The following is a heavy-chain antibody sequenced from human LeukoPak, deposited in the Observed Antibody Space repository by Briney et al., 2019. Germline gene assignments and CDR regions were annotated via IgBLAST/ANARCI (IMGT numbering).Heavy chain of an antibody. Sequence: GGSLRLSCAASGFIFSSHGMNWVRQAPGKGLEWVSGVSPSGDITYYADSVKGRFTISRDNSKNTLYLQMNSLRAEDTAVFYCAKDRDDYVWGSYLGAFDIWGQGTMVTVSS. V-gene: IGHV3-23*01. D-gene: IGHD3-16*01. CDR2: VSPSGDIT. CDR3: AKDRDDYVWGSYLGAFDI. CDR1: GFIFSSHG. J-gene: IGHJ3*02.